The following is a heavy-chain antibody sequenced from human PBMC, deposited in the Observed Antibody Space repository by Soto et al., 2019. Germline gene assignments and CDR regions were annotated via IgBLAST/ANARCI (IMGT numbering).Heavy chain of an antibody. Sequence: QVQVVESGGGVVQPGRSLRLSCAASGFIFSNYGMHWVRQAPGKGLEWVACISNDGKKEYYVDSVKGRFTISRDNSKNTLYLQMNTLKPEDTAVYFCAEDFLNGNYHLGADYWGQGTLVTVSS. D-gene: IGHD2-2*01. V-gene: IGHV3-30*18. CDR2: ISNDGKKE. J-gene: IGHJ4*02. CDR3: AEDFLNGNYHLGADY. CDR1: GFIFSNYG.